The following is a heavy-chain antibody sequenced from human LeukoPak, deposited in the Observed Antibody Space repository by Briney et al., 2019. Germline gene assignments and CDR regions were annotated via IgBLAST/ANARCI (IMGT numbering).Heavy chain of an antibody. J-gene: IGHJ6*02. CDR2: ISAYNGNT. CDR3: AREAYCSSTSCPLYDYYYYYGMDV. V-gene: IGHV1-18*01. D-gene: IGHD2-2*01. Sequence: ASVKVSCKASGYTFTSYGICWVRQAPGQGLEWMGWISAYNGNTNYAQKLQGRVTMTTDTSTSTAYMELRSLRSDDTAVYYCAREAYCSSTSCPLYDYYYYYGMDVWGQGTTVTVSS. CDR1: GYTFTSYG.